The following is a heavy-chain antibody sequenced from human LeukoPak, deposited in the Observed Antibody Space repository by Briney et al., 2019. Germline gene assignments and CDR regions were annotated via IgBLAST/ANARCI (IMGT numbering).Heavy chain of an antibody. CDR3: AKEHSSGWRYFDY. CDR1: GFEFDDYA. CDR2: ISWNSGSI. V-gene: IGHV3-9*01. Sequence: PGRSLRLSCAATGFEFDDYAMHWVRQAPGKGLEWVSGISWNSGSIGYADSVKGRFTISRDNAKNSLYLQMNSLRAEDTALYYCAKEHSSGWRYFDYWGQGTLVTVSS. D-gene: IGHD6-19*01. J-gene: IGHJ4*02.